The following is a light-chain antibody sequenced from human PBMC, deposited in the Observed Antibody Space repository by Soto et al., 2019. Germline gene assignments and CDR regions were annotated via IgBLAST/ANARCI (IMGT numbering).Light chain of an antibody. CDR2: GAS. CDR3: QQYGSSPWT. Sequence: PGETATLSCRASQSVSGSYLAWYQQKPGQAPRLLIYGASSRATGIPDRFSGSGSGTDFTLTISRLEPEDFAVYYCQQYGSSPWTFGQGTKVEIK. CDR1: QSVSGSY. J-gene: IGKJ1*01. V-gene: IGKV3-20*01.